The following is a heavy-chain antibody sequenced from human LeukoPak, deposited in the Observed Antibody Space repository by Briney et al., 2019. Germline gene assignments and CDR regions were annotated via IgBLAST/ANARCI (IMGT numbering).Heavy chain of an antibody. Sequence: GSLRLSCAASGFTFSSYAMSWIRQPPGKGLEWIGEINHSGSTNYNPSLKSRVTISVDTSKNQFSLKLSSVTAADTAVYYCARGILDAGYYFDYWGQGTLVTVSS. CDR2: INHSGST. D-gene: IGHD2-2*03. J-gene: IGHJ4*02. CDR3: ARGILDAGYYFDY. V-gene: IGHV4-34*01. CDR1: GFTFSSYA.